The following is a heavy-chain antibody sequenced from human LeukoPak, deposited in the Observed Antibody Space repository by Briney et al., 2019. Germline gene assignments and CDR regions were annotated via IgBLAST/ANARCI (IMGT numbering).Heavy chain of an antibody. CDR1: GDSISSDDYY. Sequence: SETLSLTCTVSGDSISSDDYYWSWIRQPPGKGLEWIGYTYYSGSTYCNPSLKSRVTISLDKSKNQFSLKLSSVTAADTAVYYCASPVTTSGEIDYWGQGTLVTVSS. CDR3: ASPVTTSGEIDY. CDR2: TYYSGST. V-gene: IGHV4-30-4*08. D-gene: IGHD4-17*01. J-gene: IGHJ4*02.